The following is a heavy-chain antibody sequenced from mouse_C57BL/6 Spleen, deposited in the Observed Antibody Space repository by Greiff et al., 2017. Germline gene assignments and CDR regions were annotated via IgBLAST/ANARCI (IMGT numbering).Heavy chain of an antibody. V-gene: IGHV1-18*01. CDR3: ARRSYSERAMDY. Sequence: VQLQQSGPELVKPGASVKIPCKASGYTFTDYNMDWVKQSHGKSLEWIGDINPNNGGTIYNQKFKGKATLTVDKSSSTAYMELRSLTSEDTAVYYCARRSYSERAMDYWGKGTSVTVSS. CDR2: INPNNGGT. D-gene: IGHD2-4*01. J-gene: IGHJ4*01. CDR1: GYTFTDYN.